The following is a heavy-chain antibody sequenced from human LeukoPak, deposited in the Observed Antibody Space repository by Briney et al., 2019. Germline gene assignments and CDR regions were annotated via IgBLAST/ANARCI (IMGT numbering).Heavy chain of an antibody. CDR2: INPNSGGT. CDR1: GGTFSSYA. V-gene: IGHV1-2*04. J-gene: IGHJ6*02. CDR3: ATIGGDYYDSSGYYGMDV. D-gene: IGHD3-22*01. Sequence: ASVKVSCKASGGTFSSYAISWVRQAPGQGLEWMGWINPNSGGTNYAQKFQGWVTMTRDTSISTAYMELSRLRSDDTAVYYCATIGGDYYDSSGYYGMDVWGQGTTVTVSS.